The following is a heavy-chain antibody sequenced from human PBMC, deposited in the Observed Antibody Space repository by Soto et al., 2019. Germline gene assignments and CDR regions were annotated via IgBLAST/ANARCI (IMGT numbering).Heavy chain of an antibody. CDR2: IIPIFGTA. Sequence: ASVKVSCKASGGTFSSYAISWVRQAPGQGLEWMGGIIPIFGTANYAQKFQGRVTITADESTSTAYMELGSLRSEDTAVYYCAIRVSVPAAHYYYYGMDVWGQGTTVTVSS. V-gene: IGHV1-69*13. J-gene: IGHJ6*02. CDR3: AIRVSVPAAHYYYYGMDV. D-gene: IGHD2-2*01. CDR1: GGTFSSYA.